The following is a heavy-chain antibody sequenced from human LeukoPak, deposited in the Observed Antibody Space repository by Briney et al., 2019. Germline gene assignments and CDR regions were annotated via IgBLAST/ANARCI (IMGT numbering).Heavy chain of an antibody. CDR2: ISYDGSNK. CDR3: AKEIGSSGYYLNY. J-gene: IGHJ4*02. D-gene: IGHD3-22*01. CDR1: GFTFSSYG. Sequence: PGGSLRLSCAASGFTFSSYGMHWVRQAPGKGLEWVAVISYDGSNKYYADSVKGRFTISRDNSKNTLYLQMNSLRAEDTAVYYCAKEIGSSGYYLNYWGQGTLVTVSS. V-gene: IGHV3-30*18.